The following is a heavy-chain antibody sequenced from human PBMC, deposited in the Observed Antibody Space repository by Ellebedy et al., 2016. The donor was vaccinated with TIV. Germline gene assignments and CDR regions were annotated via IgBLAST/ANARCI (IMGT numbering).Heavy chain of an antibody. D-gene: IGHD3-22*01. V-gene: IGHV3-30*18. CDR2: ISYDGSNK. J-gene: IGHJ4*02. CDR1: GFTFSSYG. Sequence: GESLKISCAASGFTFSSYGMHWVRRAPGKGLEWVAVISYDGSNKYYADSVKGRFTISRDNSKNTLYLQMNSLRAEDTAVYYCAKDLYYYDSSGQSGPFDYWGQGTLVTVSS. CDR3: AKDLYYYDSSGQSGPFDY.